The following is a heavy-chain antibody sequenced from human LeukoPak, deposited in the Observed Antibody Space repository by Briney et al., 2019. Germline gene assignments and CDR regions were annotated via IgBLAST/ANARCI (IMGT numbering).Heavy chain of an antibody. CDR1: GRSLSGYY. J-gene: IGHJ5*02. D-gene: IGHD2-8*01. CDR2: SNHGGST. Sequence: SEALSLTCTFYGRSLSGYYWSWIRQPPGKGLEWVGESNHGGSTNYNPSLKSRVIISADMSKNQFSLKLSSVTAADTAVYYCARGGGRSMRFDPWGQGTLVTVSS. CDR3: ARGGGRSMRFDP. V-gene: IGHV4-34*01.